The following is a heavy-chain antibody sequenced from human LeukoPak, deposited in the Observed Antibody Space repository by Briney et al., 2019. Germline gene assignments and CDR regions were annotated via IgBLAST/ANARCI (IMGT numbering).Heavy chain of an antibody. J-gene: IGHJ4*02. CDR1: GFTFTNYG. CDR3: ARVSTSGSYASPYFDY. CDR2: ISYDGSNK. D-gene: IGHD1-26*01. Sequence: PGGSLRLSCAASGFTFTNYGMHWVRQAPGKGLEWVAVISYDGSNKYYADSVKGRFTISRDNSKNTLYLQMNSLRAEDTAVYYCARVSTSGSYASPYFDYWGQGTLVTVSS. V-gene: IGHV3-30*03.